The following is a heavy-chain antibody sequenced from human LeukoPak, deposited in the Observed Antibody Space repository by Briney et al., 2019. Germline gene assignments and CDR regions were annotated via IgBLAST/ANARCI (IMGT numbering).Heavy chain of an antibody. V-gene: IGHV4-39*01. CDR1: GGSISSSSYY. D-gene: IGHD1/OR15-1a*01. Sequence: ASETLSLTCTVSGGSISSSSYYWGWIRQPPGKGLEWIGSIYYSGNTYYNPSLKSRVTISVDTSKNQFSLNLNSVTAADTAMYYCARHAEQPGRVDYWGQGTLVTVSS. CDR2: IYYSGNT. J-gene: IGHJ4*02. CDR3: ARHAEQPGRVDY.